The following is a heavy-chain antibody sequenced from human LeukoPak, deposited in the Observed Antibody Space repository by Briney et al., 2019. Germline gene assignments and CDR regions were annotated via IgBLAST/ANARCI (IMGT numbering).Heavy chain of an antibody. Sequence: GGSLRLSCAASGFTFSSYGMHWVRQAPGKGLEWVAFIRYDGSNKYYADSVKGRFTISRDNSKNTLYLQMNSLRAEDTAVYYCAKGGVRDQLLLYAYYYYMDVWGKGTTVTVSS. CDR3: AKGGVRDQLLLYAYYYYMDV. J-gene: IGHJ6*03. V-gene: IGHV3-30*02. CDR2: IRYDGSNK. CDR1: GFTFSSYG. D-gene: IGHD2-2*01.